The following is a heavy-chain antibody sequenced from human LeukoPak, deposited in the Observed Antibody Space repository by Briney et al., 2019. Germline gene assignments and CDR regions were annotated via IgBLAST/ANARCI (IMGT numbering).Heavy chain of an antibody. V-gene: IGHV3-23*01. D-gene: IGHD2-15*01. Sequence: GGSLRLSCAASGFTFSSSAMSWVRQAPGKGLEWVSAISNNGGYTNYADSVQGRFTISRDNSKSTLCLQMNSLRAEDTAVYYCAKQLGYCSDGSCYFPYWGQGTLVTVSS. CDR3: AKQLGYCSDGSCYFPY. CDR2: ISNNGGYT. J-gene: IGHJ4*02. CDR1: GFTFSSSA.